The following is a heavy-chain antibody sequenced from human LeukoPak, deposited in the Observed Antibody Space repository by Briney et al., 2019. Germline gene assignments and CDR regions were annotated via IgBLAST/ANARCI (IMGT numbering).Heavy chain of an antibody. V-gene: IGHV3-30*18. J-gene: IGHJ5*02. D-gene: IGHD2-15*01. Sequence: GGSLRLSYAASGFTFSSYWMHWVRQAPGKGLEWVAVISHDGSNIYYGDSVKGRFSISRDNSKNTLYLQMSSLRVEDTAVYYCAKDPYRVVVATGNYLDPWGQGTLVTVSS. CDR2: ISHDGSNI. CDR3: AKDPYRVVVATGNYLDP. CDR1: GFTFSSYW.